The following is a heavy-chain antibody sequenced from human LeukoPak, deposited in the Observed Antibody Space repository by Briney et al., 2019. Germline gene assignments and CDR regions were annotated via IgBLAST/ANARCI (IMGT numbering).Heavy chain of an antibody. D-gene: IGHD5-18*01. CDR1: GFTFSDYY. V-gene: IGHV3-11*01. Sequence: GGSLRLSCTASGFTFSDYYMSWIRQTPGKGLEWVSYISSSGTTMEYADSVKGRFTISRDNAKDSLYLQMNSLGAEDTAVYYCAKGHTYGMIWGQGTLVTVSS. J-gene: IGHJ4*02. CDR3: AKGHTYGMI. CDR2: ISSSGTTM.